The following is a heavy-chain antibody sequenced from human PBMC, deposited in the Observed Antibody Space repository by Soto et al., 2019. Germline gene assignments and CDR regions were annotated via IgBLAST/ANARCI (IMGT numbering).Heavy chain of an antibody. D-gene: IGHD6-19*01. CDR1: GYTLTELS. V-gene: IGHV1-24*01. Sequence: ASVKVSCKVSGYTLTELSMHWVRQAPGKGLEWMGGFDPEDGETIYAQKFQGRVTMTEDTSTSTAYMELRSLRSDDTAVYYCARVLAVAGPIRIFDYWGQGTLVTSPQ. CDR2: FDPEDGET. CDR3: ARVLAVAGPIRIFDY. J-gene: IGHJ4*02.